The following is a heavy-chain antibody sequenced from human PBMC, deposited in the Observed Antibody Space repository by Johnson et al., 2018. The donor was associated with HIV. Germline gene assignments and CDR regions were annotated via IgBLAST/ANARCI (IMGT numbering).Heavy chain of an antibody. CDR3: ARECSGGGCYPLDHDALDI. Sequence: EVQLVESGGGLVQSGGSLRLSCAASGFTVSSNYMRWVRQAPGKGLEWVSVINTGGGTYYADSVKGRFTMSRDNSKNTLYLQMNSLRAEDTAVYYCARECSGGGCYPLDHDALDIWGQGTMVTVSS. CDR2: INTGGGT. CDR1: GFTVSSNY. D-gene: IGHD2-15*01. J-gene: IGHJ3*02. V-gene: IGHV3-66*02.